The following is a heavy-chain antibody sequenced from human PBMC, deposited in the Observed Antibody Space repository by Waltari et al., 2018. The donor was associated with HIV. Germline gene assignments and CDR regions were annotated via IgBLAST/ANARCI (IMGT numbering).Heavy chain of an antibody. J-gene: IGHJ6*02. CDR3: ASYDYGDYGQDYGMDV. V-gene: IGHV1-18*01. Sequence: QVQLVQSGAEVKKPGASVKVSCKASGYTFTSYGISWVRQAPGQGLAWMGWISAYNGNTNNAQKLQGRVTMTTDTSTSTDYMELRSLRSDDTAVYYCASYDYGDYGQDYGMDVWGQGTTVTVSS. D-gene: IGHD4-17*01. CDR2: ISAYNGNT. CDR1: GYTFTSYG.